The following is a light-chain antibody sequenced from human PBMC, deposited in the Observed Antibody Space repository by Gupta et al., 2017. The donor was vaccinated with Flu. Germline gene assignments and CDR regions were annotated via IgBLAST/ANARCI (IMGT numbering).Light chain of an antibody. V-gene: IGLV2-14*01. CDR2: EVR. CDR3: SSDTSSSTLV. Sequence: QSALTQPASVSGSPGQSITISCTGTSSDVVGYNYVPWYQQHPGKAPKLMIYEVRKRPSGVSNRFSGSKSGNTASLTISGLQAEDEADYYCSSDTSSSTLVFGGGTKLTVL. J-gene: IGLJ2*01. CDR1: SSDVVGYNY.